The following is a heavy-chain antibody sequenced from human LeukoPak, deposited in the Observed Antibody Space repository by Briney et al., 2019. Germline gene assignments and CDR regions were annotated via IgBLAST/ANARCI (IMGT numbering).Heavy chain of an antibody. J-gene: IGHJ4*02. CDR1: GYTFTSYG. CDR2: ISAYNGNT. CDR3: CSLDYYGSGSYYPLPSN. Sequence: ASVKVSCKASGYTFTSYGISWVRQAPGQGLEWMGWISAYNGNTNYAQKLQGRVTMTTDTSTSTAYMELRSLRSDDTAVYYCCSLDYYGSGSYYPLPSNWGQGTLVTVSS. V-gene: IGHV1-18*01. D-gene: IGHD3-10*01.